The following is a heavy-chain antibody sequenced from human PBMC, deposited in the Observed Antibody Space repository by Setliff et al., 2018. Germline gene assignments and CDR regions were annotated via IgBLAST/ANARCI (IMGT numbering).Heavy chain of an antibody. CDR2: IYHGGDT. CDR1: GFTLSTYN. D-gene: IGHD1-1*01. J-gene: IGHJ4*02. V-gene: IGHV4-38-2*01. CDR3: ARTGTYRYFDY. Sequence: SETLSLSCAASGFTLSTYNMNWVRQPPGKGLEWIVRIYHGGDTYYNASLKSRLTISVDTSKNQFSLKLRSVTAADTAVYYCARTGTYRYFDYWGQGALVTVSS.